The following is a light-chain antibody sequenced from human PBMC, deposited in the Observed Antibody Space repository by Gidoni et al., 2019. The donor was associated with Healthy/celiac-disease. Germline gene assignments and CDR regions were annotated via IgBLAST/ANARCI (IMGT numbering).Light chain of an antibody. CDR1: QDINNY. J-gene: IGKJ4*01. V-gene: IGKV1-9*01. Sequence: DIQLTQSPSFLSASVGDRVTITCRASQDINNYLVWYQQKPGKAPNLLIYAASTLESGVPSRSSGSGSGTKYTLTISSLQPEDFATYYCQQLKNYPLTFGGGTKVEF. CDR3: QQLKNYPLT. CDR2: AAS.